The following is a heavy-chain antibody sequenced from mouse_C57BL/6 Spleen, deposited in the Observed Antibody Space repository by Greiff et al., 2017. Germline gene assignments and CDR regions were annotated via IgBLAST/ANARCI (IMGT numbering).Heavy chain of an antibody. D-gene: IGHD2-2*01. V-gene: IGHV2-2*01. CDR2: IWSGGST. CDR3: ARGVVTTDYFDY. CDR1: GFSLTSYG. J-gene: IGHJ2*01. Sequence: QVQLQQSGPGLVQPSQSLSITCTVSGFSLTSYGVHWVRPSPGKGLEWLGVIWSGGSTHYNAAFISRLSISKDNSKSQVFFKMNSLQADDTAIYYCARGVVTTDYFDYWGQGTTLTVSS.